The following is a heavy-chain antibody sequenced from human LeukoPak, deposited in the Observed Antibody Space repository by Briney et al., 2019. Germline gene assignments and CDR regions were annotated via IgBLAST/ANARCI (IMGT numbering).Heavy chain of an antibody. CDR1: GYTLTQLS. CDR3: ATDSSSHSADAFDI. D-gene: IGHD2-21*01. J-gene: IGHJ3*02. V-gene: IGHV1-24*01. CDR2: FDPEDGET. Sequence: GASVKVSCKGSGYTLTQLSMHWVRQAPGKGLEWMGGFDPEDGETIYAQKFQVRVTMTEDTSTATAYMEPSSLRSEDTAVYYCATDSSSHSADAFDIWGQGTMVTVSS.